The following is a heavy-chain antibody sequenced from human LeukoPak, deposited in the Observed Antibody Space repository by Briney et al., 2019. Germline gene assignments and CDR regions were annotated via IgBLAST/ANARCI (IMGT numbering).Heavy chain of an antibody. CDR2: FDPEDGET. V-gene: IGHV1-24*01. CDR3: ATSHVKQQLFLRRVAFDI. D-gene: IGHD6-13*01. J-gene: IGHJ3*02. CDR1: GYTLTELS. Sequence: ASVKVSCKVSGYTLTELSMHWVRQAPGKGLEWMGGFDPEDGETIYAQKFQGRVTMTEDTSTDTAYMELSSLRSEDTAVYYCATSHVKQQLFLRRVAFDIWGQGTMVTVSS.